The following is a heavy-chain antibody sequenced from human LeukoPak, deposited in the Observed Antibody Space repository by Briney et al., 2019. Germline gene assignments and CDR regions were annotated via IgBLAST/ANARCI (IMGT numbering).Heavy chain of an antibody. CDR3: ATSAGGSSPRWFDP. Sequence: PSETLSLTCTVSGGSVSSGSYYWRWIRQPPGKGLEWIGYIYYSGSTNYNPSLKSRVTISVDTSKNQFSLKLSSVTAADTAVYYCATSAGGSSPRWFDPWGQGTLVTVSS. CDR2: IYYSGST. J-gene: IGHJ5*02. V-gene: IGHV4-61*01. D-gene: IGHD6-13*01. CDR1: GGSVSSGSYY.